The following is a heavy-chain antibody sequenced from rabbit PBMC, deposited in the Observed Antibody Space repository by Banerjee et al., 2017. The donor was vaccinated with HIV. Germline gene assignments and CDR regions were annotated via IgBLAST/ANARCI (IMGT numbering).Heavy chain of an antibody. V-gene: IGHV1S45*01. CDR3: ARRDGGDGGYDL. CDR1: GFSFSSNYY. J-gene: IGHJ4*01. Sequence: QEQLEESGGDLVKPGASLTLTCTASGFSFSSNYYMCWVRQAPGKGLEWSACIYAGSSGSTYYASWAKGRFTISKTSSTTVTLQMTSLTAADTATYFCARRDGGDGGYDLWGPGTLVTVS. CDR2: IYAGSSGST. D-gene: IGHD1-1*01.